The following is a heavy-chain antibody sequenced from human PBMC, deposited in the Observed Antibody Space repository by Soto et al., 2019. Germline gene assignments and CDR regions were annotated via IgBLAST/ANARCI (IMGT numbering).Heavy chain of an antibody. Sequence: EVQLVESGGGLVQPGGSQRLSCAASGFTFSDHYMDWVRQAPGKGLEWVGRIRNKANSYTTDYAASVKGRFTISRDDSKDSRYLQMNRLKTEGTALYGGAVDRGKGAYFDSWGHGTLATVSS. D-gene: IGHD2-21*01. J-gene: IGHJ4*01. CDR1: GFTFSDHY. CDR2: IRNKANSYTT. CDR3: AVDRGKGAYFDS. V-gene: IGHV3-72*01.